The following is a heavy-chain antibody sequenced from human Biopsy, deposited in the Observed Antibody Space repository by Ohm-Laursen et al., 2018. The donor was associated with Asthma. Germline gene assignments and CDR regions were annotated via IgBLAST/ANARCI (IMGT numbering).Heavy chain of an antibody. J-gene: IGHJ6*02. V-gene: IGHV1-18*01. D-gene: IGHD3-10*01. CDR1: GYTFNSAD. Sequence: GASVKVSCKTSGYTFNSADITWVRQAPGQGLEWMGWISVYNGNTKVAQKLQDRVTMTTDTSTSTAYMELRSLRSDDTAVYFCARAVDYSHYYGIDVWGQGTTVTVS. CDR3: ARAVDYSHYYGIDV. CDR2: ISVYNGNT.